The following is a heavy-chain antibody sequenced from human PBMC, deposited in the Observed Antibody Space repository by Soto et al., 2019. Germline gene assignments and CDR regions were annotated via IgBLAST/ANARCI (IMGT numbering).Heavy chain of an antibody. CDR1: GCTFTSYH. CDR2: INPNGATT. V-gene: IGHV1-46*01. J-gene: IGHJ5*02. Sequence: ASVKVSCKASGCTFTSYHMHWVRQAPGQGLEWIGKINPNGATTSYAQKFQGRVTMTRDTSTSTVYMELSSLRSEDTAVYYCARAGPFYYDSSAYKHGPKWFDPWGQGTLVTVSS. CDR3: ARAGPFYYDSSAYKHGPKWFDP. D-gene: IGHD3-22*01.